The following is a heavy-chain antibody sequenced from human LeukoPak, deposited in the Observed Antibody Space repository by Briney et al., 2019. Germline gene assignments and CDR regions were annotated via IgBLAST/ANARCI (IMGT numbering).Heavy chain of an antibody. D-gene: IGHD2-21*02. CDR1: GGSISSYY. CDR2: IYYSGST. J-gene: IGHJ4*02. Sequence: SETLSLTCTVSGGSISSYYWSWIRQPPGKGLEWIGYIYYSGSTNYNPSLKSRVTISVDTSKNQFSLKLSSVTAADTAVYYCASNCGGDCYRSSRPPFDYWGQGTLVTVSS. V-gene: IGHV4-59*12. CDR3: ASNCGGDCYRSSRPPFDY.